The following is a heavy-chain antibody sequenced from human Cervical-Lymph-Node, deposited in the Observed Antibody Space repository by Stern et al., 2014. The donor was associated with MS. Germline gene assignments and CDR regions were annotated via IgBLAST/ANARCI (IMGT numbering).Heavy chain of an antibody. CDR1: GFTFDDHA. CDR2: ISWNSGRI. CDR3: AKDMYVFGSGTSISFDC. V-gene: IGHV3-9*01. Sequence: EVQLVQSGGGLVQPGRSLRLSCEASGFTFDDHAMHWVRQSPGKGLEWVSSISWNSGRIVYEESVKGRFPISRDSAKSSLYLKMNNLRPEDTALYYCAKDMYVFGSGTSISFDCWGLGTLVIVPS. J-gene: IGHJ4*02. D-gene: IGHD3-10*01.